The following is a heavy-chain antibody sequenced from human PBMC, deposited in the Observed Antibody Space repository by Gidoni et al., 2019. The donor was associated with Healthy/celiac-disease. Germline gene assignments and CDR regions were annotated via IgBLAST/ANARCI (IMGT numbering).Heavy chain of an antibody. J-gene: IGHJ6*02. D-gene: IGHD2-21*02. CDR3: ARDLLPSYYYYYYGMDV. CDR2: ISYDGSNK. V-gene: IGHV3-30-3*01. CDR1: GFTFSSYA. Sequence: QVQLVESGGGVVQPGRSLRLPCAASGFTFSSYAMHWVRQAPGKGLEWVAVISYDGSNKYYADSVKGRFTISRDNSKNTLYLQMNSLRAEDTAVYYCARDLLPSYYYYYYGMDVWGQGTTVTVSS.